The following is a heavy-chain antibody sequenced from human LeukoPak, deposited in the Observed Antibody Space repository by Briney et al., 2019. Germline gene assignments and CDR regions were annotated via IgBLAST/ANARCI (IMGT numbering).Heavy chain of an antibody. CDR3: ARDRIVGATTFDY. J-gene: IGHJ4*02. Sequence: GRSLRLSCAAAGFTFSTYAMHWVRQAPGKGLEWVAVISYDGSNKYYADSVKGRFTISRDNSKNTLYLQMDSLRAEDTPVYYCARDRIVGATTFDYWGQGTLVTVSS. CDR1: GFTFSTYA. D-gene: IGHD1-26*01. CDR2: ISYDGSNK. V-gene: IGHV3-30*04.